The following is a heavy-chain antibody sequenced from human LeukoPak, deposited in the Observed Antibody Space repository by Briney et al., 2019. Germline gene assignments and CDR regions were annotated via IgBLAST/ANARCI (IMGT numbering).Heavy chain of an antibody. CDR1: GGSFSGYY. V-gene: IGHV4-34*01. CDR2: INHSGST. Sequence: SETLSLTCAVYGGSFSGYYWSWIRQPPGKGLEWIGEINHSGSTNYNPSLKSRVTISVDTSKNQFSLKLTSVTAADTAVYYCARDRNLAFDYWGQGTLVTVSS. CDR3: ARDRNLAFDY. J-gene: IGHJ4*02. D-gene: IGHD2-15*01.